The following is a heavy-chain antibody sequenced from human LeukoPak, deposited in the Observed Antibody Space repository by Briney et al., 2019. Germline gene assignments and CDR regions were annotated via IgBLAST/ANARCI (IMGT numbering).Heavy chain of an antibody. D-gene: IGHD3-22*01. CDR3: ARDTDYYDIRGLDY. CDR2: ISSSGSTI. Sequence: KPGGSLRLSCAASGLTFSDYYMSWIRQAPGKGLEWVSYISSSGSTIYYADSVKGRFTISRDNAKNSLYLQMNSLRAEDTAVYYCARDTDYYDIRGLDYWGQGTLVTVSS. V-gene: IGHV3-11*04. CDR1: GLTFSDYY. J-gene: IGHJ4*02.